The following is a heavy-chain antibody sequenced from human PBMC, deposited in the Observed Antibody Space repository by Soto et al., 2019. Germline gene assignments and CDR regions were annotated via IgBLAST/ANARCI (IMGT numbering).Heavy chain of an antibody. V-gene: IGHV4-39*01. CDR3: ARHTPAISISDH. D-gene: IGHD2-15*01. CDR1: GGSISSSSYY. CDR2: IYYSGST. Sequence: QLQLQESGPGLVKPSETLSLTCTVSGGSISSSSYYWGWIRQPPGKGLEWIGSIYYSGSTYYNPYPKSRVTISLDTSKNQFSLTLSSVTAADTAVYYCARHTPAISISDHWGQGTLVTVSS. J-gene: IGHJ4*02.